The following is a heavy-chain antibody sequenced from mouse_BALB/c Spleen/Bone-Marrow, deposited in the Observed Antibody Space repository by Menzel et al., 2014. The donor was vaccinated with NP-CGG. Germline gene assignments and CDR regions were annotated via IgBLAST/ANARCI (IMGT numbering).Heavy chain of an antibody. D-gene: IGHD2-14*01. Sequence: VKLSCTASGFNIKDTYMHWVKQRPEQGLEWIGRIDPANGNTKYDPKFQGKATITADTSSNTAYLQLSSLTSEDTAVYYCAYYRYDEGGFAFWGQGTLVTVSA. CDR1: GFNIKDTY. J-gene: IGHJ3*01. V-gene: IGHV14-3*02. CDR3: AYYRYDEGGFAF. CDR2: IDPANGNT.